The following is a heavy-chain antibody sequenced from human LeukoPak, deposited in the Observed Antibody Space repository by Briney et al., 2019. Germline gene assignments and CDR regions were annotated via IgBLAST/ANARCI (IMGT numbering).Heavy chain of an antibody. CDR2: INHSGST. V-gene: IGHV4-34*01. J-gene: IGHJ4*02. Sequence: SETLSLTCAVYGGPFRVYYWSWTPHPPGKGLEWIVEINHSGSTNYNPSLKSRVTISVDTSKNQFSLKLSSVTAADTAVYYCARRRYFDYWGQGTLVTVSS. CDR3: ARRRYFDY. CDR1: GGPFRVYY.